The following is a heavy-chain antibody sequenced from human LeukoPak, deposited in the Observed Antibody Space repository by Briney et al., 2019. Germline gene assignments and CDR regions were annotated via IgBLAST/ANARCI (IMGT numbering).Heavy chain of an antibody. V-gene: IGHV4-59*01. CDR2: IYNSGST. CDR3: ARSDYYGSGSYFFDS. CDR1: GGSISSYY. Sequence: SETLSLTCTVSGGSISSYYWSWIRQPPGKGLEWIGYIYNSGSTNYNPSLKSRVTISVDTSKNQFSLKLSSVTAADTAVYYCARSDYYGSGSYFFDSWGQGTLVTVSS. J-gene: IGHJ4*02. D-gene: IGHD3-10*01.